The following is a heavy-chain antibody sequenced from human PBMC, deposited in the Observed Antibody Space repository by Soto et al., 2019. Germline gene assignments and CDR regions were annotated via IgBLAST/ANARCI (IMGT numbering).Heavy chain of an antibody. CDR3: ARVRIQLWSYYFDY. Sequence: QVQLQESGPGLVKPSETLSLTCTVSGGSVSSGSYYWSWIRQPPGKGLEWIGYIYYSGSTNYNPSLKSRVTISVDTSKNQFSLKLSSVTAADTAVYYCARVRIQLWSYYFDYWGQGTLVTVSS. V-gene: IGHV4-61*01. D-gene: IGHD5-18*01. CDR2: IYYSGST. J-gene: IGHJ4*02. CDR1: GGSVSSGSYY.